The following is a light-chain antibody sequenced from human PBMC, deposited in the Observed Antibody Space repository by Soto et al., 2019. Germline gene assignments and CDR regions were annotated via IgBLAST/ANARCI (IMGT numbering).Light chain of an antibody. CDR2: DAS. V-gene: IGKV3-11*01. CDR3: QQSSDWPST. CDR1: QSVSSY. Sequence: EIVLTQSPATLSLSPGERATLSCRASQSVSSYLAWYQQKPGQAPRLLIYDASNRATGIPARFSGSGSGTAFPLTISSLEPDDFAVYYCQQSSDWPSTFGGGTKVQIK. J-gene: IGKJ4*01.